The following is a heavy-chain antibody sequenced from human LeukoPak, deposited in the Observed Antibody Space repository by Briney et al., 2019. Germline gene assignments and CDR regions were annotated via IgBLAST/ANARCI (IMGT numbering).Heavy chain of an antibody. CDR1: GFTFTSYV. CDR2: ISTSGGTT. J-gene: IGHJ4*02. Sequence: PGGSLRLSCAASGFTFTSYVMNWVRQTPGKGLEWVSAISTSGGTTYYTDSVKGRFTISRDNSKNTLYLQMNSLRAEDTAVYYCAKNPPTLRFLETNIPEDYWGQGTLVTVSS. V-gene: IGHV3-23*01. CDR3: AKNPPTLRFLETNIPEDY. D-gene: IGHD3-3*01.